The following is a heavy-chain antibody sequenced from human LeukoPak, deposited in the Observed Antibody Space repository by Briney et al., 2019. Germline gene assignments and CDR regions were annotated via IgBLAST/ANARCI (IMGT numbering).Heavy chain of an antibody. CDR2: IKQDGSEK. CDR1: GFTFSSYW. J-gene: IGHJ4*02. CDR3: AKAFIAVAGPSYFDY. Sequence: GGSLRLSCAASGFTFSSYWMNWVRQAPGKGLEWVANIKQDGSEKYYVDSVKGRFTISRDNAKNSLYLQMHSLRAEDTALYYCAKAFIAVAGPSYFDYWGQGTLVTVSS. D-gene: IGHD6-19*01. V-gene: IGHV3-7*03.